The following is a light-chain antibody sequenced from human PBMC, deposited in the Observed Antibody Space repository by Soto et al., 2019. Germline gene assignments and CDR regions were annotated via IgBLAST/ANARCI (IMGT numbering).Light chain of an antibody. J-gene: IGLJ2*01. CDR2: EGS. V-gene: IGLV2-23*01. CDR3: CSYAGSSNLVV. CDR1: SSDVGSYNL. Sequence: QSVLTQPASVSGAPGQSITISCTGTSSDVGSYNLVSWYQQHPGKAPKLMIYEGSKRPSGVSNRFSGSKSGNTASLTISGLQAEDEADYYCCSYAGSSNLVVFGGGTTLPVL.